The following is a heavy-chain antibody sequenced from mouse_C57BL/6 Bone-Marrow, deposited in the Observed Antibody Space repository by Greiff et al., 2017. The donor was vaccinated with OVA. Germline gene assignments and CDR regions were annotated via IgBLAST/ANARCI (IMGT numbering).Heavy chain of an antibody. D-gene: IGHD2-3*01. CDR1: GYSITSGYY. J-gene: IGHJ4*01. Sequence: EVQLKESGPGLVKPSQSLSLTCSVTGYSITSGYYWNWIRQFPGNKLEWMGYISYDGSNNYNPSLKNRISITRDTSKNQFFLKLNSVTTEDTATYYCARDGYYRYAMDYWGQGTSVTVSS. V-gene: IGHV3-6*01. CDR3: ARDGYYRYAMDY. CDR2: ISYDGSN.